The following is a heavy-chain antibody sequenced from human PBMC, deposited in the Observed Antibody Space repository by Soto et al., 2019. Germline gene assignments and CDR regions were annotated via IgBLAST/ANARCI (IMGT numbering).Heavy chain of an antibody. CDR3: TTYDTLTGFRGMRADF. CDR2: IKSEIDGATT. J-gene: IGHJ4*02. CDR1: GFTFSVAW. D-gene: IGHD3-9*01. V-gene: IGHV3-15*01. Sequence: EVHLVESGGGLVKPGGSLRLSCAASGFTFSVAWMSWVRQAPGKGLEWVGRIKSEIDGATTDYAAPVKGRFTISREDSTHTLYVQMNSLKTEDTATYYCTTYDTLTGFRGMRADFWGQGALVTVSS.